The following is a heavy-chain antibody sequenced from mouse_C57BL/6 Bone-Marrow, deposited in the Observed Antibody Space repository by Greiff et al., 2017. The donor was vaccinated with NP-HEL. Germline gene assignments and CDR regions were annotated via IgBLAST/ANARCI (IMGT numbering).Heavy chain of an antibody. CDR3: ARHYYSNYFDY. V-gene: IGHV5-6*01. J-gene: IGHJ2*01. D-gene: IGHD2-5*01. CDR2: ISSGGSYT. CDR1: GFTFSSYG. Sequence: EVHLVESGGDLVKPGGSLKLSCAASGFTFSSYGMSWVRQTPDKRLEWVATISSGGSYTYYPASVKGRFTISRDHAKNTLYLQMSSLKSEDTAMYYCARHYYSNYFDYWGQGTTLTVSS.